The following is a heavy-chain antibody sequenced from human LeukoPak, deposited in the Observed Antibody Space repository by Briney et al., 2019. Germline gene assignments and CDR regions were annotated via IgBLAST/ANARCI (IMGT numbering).Heavy chain of an antibody. CDR3: ARQYYYGSGSHNWFDP. V-gene: IGHV4-4*07. CDR2: IYTSGST. CDR1: GGSISGYY. D-gene: IGHD3-10*01. J-gene: IGHJ5*02. Sequence: SETLSLTCTVSGGSISGYYWSWIRQPAGKGLEWIGRIYTSGSTNYNPSLKSRVTMSVDTSKNQFSLKLSSVTAADTAVYYCARQYYYGSGSHNWFDPWGQGTLVTVSS.